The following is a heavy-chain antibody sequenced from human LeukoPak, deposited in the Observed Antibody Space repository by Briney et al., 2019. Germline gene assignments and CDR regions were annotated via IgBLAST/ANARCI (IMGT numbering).Heavy chain of an antibody. CDR2: IYYSGST. CDR3: ARELPPHRLLGYCSGGSCYSSSSRIAAVGIYGMDV. Sequence: PSETLSLTCTVSGGSISSSSYYWGWLRQPPGKGLEWIGSIYYSGSTYYNPSLKSRVTISVDTSKNQFSLKLSSVTAADTAVYYCARELPPHRLLGYCSGGSCYSSSSRIAAVGIYGMDVWGQGTTVTVSS. D-gene: IGHD2-15*01. CDR1: GGSISSSSYY. J-gene: IGHJ6*02. V-gene: IGHV4-39*02.